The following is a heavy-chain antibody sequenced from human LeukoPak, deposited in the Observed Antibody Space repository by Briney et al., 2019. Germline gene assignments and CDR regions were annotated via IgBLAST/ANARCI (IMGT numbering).Heavy chain of an antibody. CDR3: VCRSTSCDY. CDR2: ISYDGSNK. D-gene: IGHD2-2*01. J-gene: IGHJ4*02. Sequence: PGRSLRLSCAASGFTFSSYGMHWVRQAPGKGLEWVAVISYDGSNKYYADSVKGRFTISRDNSKNTLYLQMNSLRAEDTAVYYCVCRSTSCDYWGQGTLGTVSS. V-gene: IGHV3-30*03. CDR1: GFTFSSYG.